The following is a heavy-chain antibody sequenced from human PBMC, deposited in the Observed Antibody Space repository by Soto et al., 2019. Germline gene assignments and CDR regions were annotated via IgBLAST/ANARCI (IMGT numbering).Heavy chain of an antibody. J-gene: IGHJ6*02. Sequence: SVKVSCKASGGTFSRYAISWVRQAPGQGLEWMGGIIPIFGTANYAQKFQGRVTITADESTSTAYMELSSLRSEDTAVYYCARDRILVAARPGYYGMDVWGQGTTVTVSS. CDR2: IIPIFGTA. D-gene: IGHD6-6*01. V-gene: IGHV1-69*13. CDR3: ARDRILVAARPGYYGMDV. CDR1: GGTFSRYA.